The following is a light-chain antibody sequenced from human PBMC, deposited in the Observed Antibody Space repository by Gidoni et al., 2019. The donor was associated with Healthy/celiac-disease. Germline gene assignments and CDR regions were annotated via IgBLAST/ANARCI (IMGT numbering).Light chain of an antibody. CDR2: GAS. CDR3: QQYGSSLYT. V-gene: IGKV3-20*01. Sequence: EIVFTQSPGTLSLSPGERATLSCRASQSVSSSYLAWYQQKPGQAPRLLIYGASSRATGIPNRFSGSGSGTDCTRTISRLEPEDFAVYYCQQYGSSLYTFXXXTKLEIK. J-gene: IGKJ2*01. CDR1: QSVSSSY.